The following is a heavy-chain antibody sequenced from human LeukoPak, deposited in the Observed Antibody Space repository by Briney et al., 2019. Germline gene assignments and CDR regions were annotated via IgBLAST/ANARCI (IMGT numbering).Heavy chain of an antibody. V-gene: IGHV4-4*07. D-gene: IGHD2-15*01. CDR3: ARAPSGCGGTCAFDY. CDR2: IYTDGST. J-gene: IGHJ4*02. CDR1: VGSTSNSF. Sequence: SETLSLTCTVSVGSTSNSFWSCIRHPAGKGLEWIGRIYTDGSTNSNPSLRSRLTTSLDTYKNQFSLKVTSVTAADTAVYFCARAPSGCGGTCAFDYWGQGTLATVSS.